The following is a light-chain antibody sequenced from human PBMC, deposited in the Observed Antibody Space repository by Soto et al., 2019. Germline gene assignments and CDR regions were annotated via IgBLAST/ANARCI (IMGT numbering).Light chain of an antibody. Sequence: IVFTQSPYTLSLSPRAGSTLSCRASQDVSVSLAWYQQRPGQAPRLLIHDASNRAAGIPARFSAYGSGTDFTLIIGSLEPEDSALYYCQQRGSWPYTFGQGTKVDIK. CDR1: QDVSVS. CDR3: QQRGSWPYT. CDR2: DAS. V-gene: IGKV3-11*01. J-gene: IGKJ2*01.